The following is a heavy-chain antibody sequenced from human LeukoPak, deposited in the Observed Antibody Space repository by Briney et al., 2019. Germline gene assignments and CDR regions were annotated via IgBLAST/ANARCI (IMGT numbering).Heavy chain of an antibody. Sequence: SQTLSLTCTVSGGSISSGGYYWSWIRQHPGKGLEWIGYIYYSGSTYYNPPLKSRVTISVDTSKNQFSLKLSSVTAADTAVYYCARWGMVRGVNTYYYGMDVWGQGTTVTVSS. V-gene: IGHV4-31*03. J-gene: IGHJ6*02. CDR3: ARWGMVRGVNTYYYGMDV. CDR2: IYYSGST. CDR1: GGSISSGGYY. D-gene: IGHD3-10*01.